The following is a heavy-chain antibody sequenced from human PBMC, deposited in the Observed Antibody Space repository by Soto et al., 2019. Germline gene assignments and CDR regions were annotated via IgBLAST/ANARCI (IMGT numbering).Heavy chain of an antibody. Sequence: GGSLRLSCAASGITFSNFEMNWVRQAPGKGLEWVSYISSTGSTKYYADSVKGRFTISRDNDKNSLYLEMKSLRAEDTAVYYCAIDYSGSGTYYFWGQGTLVTVSS. CDR1: GITFSNFE. CDR2: ISSTGSTK. CDR3: AIDYSGSGTYYF. V-gene: IGHV3-48*03. J-gene: IGHJ4*02. D-gene: IGHD3-10*01.